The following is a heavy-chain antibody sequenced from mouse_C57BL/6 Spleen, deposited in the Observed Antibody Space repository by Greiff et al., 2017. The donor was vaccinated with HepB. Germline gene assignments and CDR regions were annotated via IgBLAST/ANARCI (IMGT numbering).Heavy chain of an antibody. CDR1: GYTFTDYN. D-gene: IGHD1-1*01. CDR2: INPNNGGT. CDR3: ARGGGSSYDWYFDV. V-gene: IGHV1-18*01. J-gene: IGHJ1*03. Sequence: EVQRVESGPELVKPGASVKIPCKASGYTFTDYNMDWVKQSHGKSLEWMGDINPNNGGTIYNQKFKGKATLTVDKSSSTAYMELRSLTSEDTAVYYCARGGGSSYDWYFDVWGTGTTVTVSS.